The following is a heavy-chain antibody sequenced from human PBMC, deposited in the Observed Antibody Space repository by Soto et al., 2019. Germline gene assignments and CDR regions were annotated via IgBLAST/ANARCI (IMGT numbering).Heavy chain of an antibody. Sequence: SETLSLTCSVSGDSISTVGHYWTWIRQPPGKGLEWIGSIYHTGSTYYSKSLRSRLTMSVDTSKSQFSLRLSSVTAADTAVYYCARATGTLRSRNCDYWGQGSLVTVSS. D-gene: IGHD1-1*01. CDR1: GDSISTVGHY. CDR3: ARATGTLRSRNCDY. CDR2: IYHTGST. J-gene: IGHJ4*02. V-gene: IGHV4-31*03.